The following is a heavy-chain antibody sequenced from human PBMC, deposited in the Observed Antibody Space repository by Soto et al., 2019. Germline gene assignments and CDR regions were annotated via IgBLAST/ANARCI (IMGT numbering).Heavy chain of an antibody. D-gene: IGHD4-17*01. Sequence: GGSLRLSCAASGSTFRSYAMSWARQAPGKGLEWVSSLLRSGSSTYYADSVKGRFTISSDISANSLYLQMDSLRAEDTAVYYCAEDAVSGDGVWLLDSWGQGTVVTVSS. CDR1: GSTFRSYA. CDR3: AEDAVSGDGVWLLDS. J-gene: IGHJ5*02. CDR2: LLRSGSST. V-gene: IGHV3-23*01.